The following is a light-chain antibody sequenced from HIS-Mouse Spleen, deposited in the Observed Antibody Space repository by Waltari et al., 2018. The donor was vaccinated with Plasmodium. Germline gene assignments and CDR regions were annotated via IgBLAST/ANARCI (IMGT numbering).Light chain of an antibody. Sequence: EIVLTQSPGTLSLSPGERATLSCRACQSVSSSYLAWYQQKPGQAPRLLIDGASSRATGIPDRFSGSGSGTDFTLTISRLEPEDFAVYYCQQYGSSPLYTFGQGTKLEIK. V-gene: IGKV3-20*01. CDR1: QSVSSSY. CDR2: GAS. CDR3: QQYGSSPLYT. J-gene: IGKJ2*01.